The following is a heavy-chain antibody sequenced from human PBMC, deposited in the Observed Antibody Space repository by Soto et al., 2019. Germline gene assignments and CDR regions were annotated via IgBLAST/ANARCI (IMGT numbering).Heavy chain of an antibody. Sequence: QVQLVQSGAEVKKPGASVKVSCKASGYTFTGYYMHWVRQAPGQGLEWMGWINPNSGGTNYAQKFQGWVTMTRDTSISTAYMELSRLRSDDTAVYYCARPMAVAGPNDAFDIWGQGTMVTVSS. J-gene: IGHJ3*02. D-gene: IGHD6-19*01. CDR1: GYTFTGYY. V-gene: IGHV1-2*04. CDR2: INPNSGGT. CDR3: ARPMAVAGPNDAFDI.